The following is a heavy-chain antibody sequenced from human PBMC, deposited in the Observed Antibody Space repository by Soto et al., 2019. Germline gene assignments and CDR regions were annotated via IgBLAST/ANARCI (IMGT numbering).Heavy chain of an antibody. CDR1: GFSFNRKA. Sequence: PGGSMRLSCAASGFSFNRKAMNGVRQAPGKGLEWVSSISGSGNRTFYADSVKGRFTISRDNSKNTVYLQMNSLRVEDTAMYYCTRESPVMGASDFWGQRNLVTVSS. V-gene: IGHV3-23*01. D-gene: IGHD3-16*01. CDR2: ISGSGNRT. CDR3: TRESPVMGASDF. J-gene: IGHJ4*02.